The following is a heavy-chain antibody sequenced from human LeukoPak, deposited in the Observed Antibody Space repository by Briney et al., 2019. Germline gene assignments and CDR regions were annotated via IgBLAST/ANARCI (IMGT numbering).Heavy chain of an antibody. J-gene: IGHJ4*02. CDR3: ARDQRAVLGVIYY. Sequence: GSLRLSCAASGFTFSSYSMNWVRQAPGKGLEWVSSISSSSSYIYYADSVKGRFTISRDNAKNSLYLQMNSLRAEDTAVYYCARDQRAVLGVIYYWGQGALVTVSS. CDR1: GFTFSSYS. CDR2: ISSSSSYI. D-gene: IGHD3-10*01. V-gene: IGHV3-21*01.